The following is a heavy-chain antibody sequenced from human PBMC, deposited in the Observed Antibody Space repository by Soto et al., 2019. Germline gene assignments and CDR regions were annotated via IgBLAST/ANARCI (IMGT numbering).Heavy chain of an antibody. V-gene: IGHV3-48*02. Sequence: EVQLVESGGGLVQPGGSLRLSCAASGFTFSSYSMNWVRQAPGKGLEWVSYISSSSTIYYADSVKGRFTISRDNAKNSLYLQMNSLRDEDTAVYYCARDVGMITFGGVIVHTDYYYGMDVWGQGTTVTVSS. CDR2: ISSSSTI. D-gene: IGHD3-16*02. CDR3: ARDVGMITFGGVIVHTDYYYGMDV. J-gene: IGHJ6*02. CDR1: GFTFSSYS.